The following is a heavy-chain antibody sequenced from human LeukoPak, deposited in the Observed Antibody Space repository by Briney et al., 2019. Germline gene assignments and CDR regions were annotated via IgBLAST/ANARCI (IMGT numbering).Heavy chain of an antibody. CDR3: AHVYYDILTGYYPWDY. CDR1: GFSLSTSGVG. V-gene: IGHV2-5*02. Sequence: SGPTLVNPTQTLTLTCTFSGFSLSTSGVGVGWIRQPPGKALEWLALIYWDDDKRYSPSLKSRLTITKDTSKTQVVLTMTYMDPVDTATYYCAHVYYDILTGYYPWDYWGQGTLVTLSS. D-gene: IGHD3-9*01. J-gene: IGHJ4*02. CDR2: IYWDDDK.